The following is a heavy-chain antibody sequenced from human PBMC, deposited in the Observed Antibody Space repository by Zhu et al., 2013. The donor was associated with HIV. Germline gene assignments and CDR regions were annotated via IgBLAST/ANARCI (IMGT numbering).Heavy chain of an antibody. J-gene: IGHJ5*02. CDR1: GGSISSSSYY. D-gene: IGHD3-22*01. CDR3: ARDSQGDDSSGYLPYNWFDP. V-gene: IGHV4-39*07. CDR2: IYYSGST. Sequence: QVQLQESGPGLVKPSETLSLTCTVSGGSISSSSYYWGWIRQPPGKGLEWIGSIYYSGSTYYNPSLKSRVTISVDTSKNQFSLKLRSVTAADTAVYYCARDSQGDDSSGYLPYNWFDPWGQGTLVTVSS.